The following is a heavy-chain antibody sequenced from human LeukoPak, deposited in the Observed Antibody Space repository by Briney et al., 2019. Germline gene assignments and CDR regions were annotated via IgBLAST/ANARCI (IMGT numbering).Heavy chain of an antibody. CDR1: GYTFTSYD. CDR3: ARVEVTAGYYPHYYYYYMDV. Sequence: ASVKVSCKASGYTFTSYDINWVRQATGQGLEWMGWMNPNSGNTGYAQKFQGRVTITRNTSISTAYMKLSSLRSEDTAVYYCARVEVTAGYYPHYYYYYMDVWGKGTTVTVSS. D-gene: IGHD3-22*01. V-gene: IGHV1-8*03. CDR2: MNPNSGNT. J-gene: IGHJ6*03.